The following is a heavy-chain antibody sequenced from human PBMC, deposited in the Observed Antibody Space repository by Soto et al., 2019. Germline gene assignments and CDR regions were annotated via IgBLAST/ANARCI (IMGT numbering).Heavy chain of an antibody. D-gene: IGHD3-10*01. J-gene: IGHJ6*02. CDR1: GGSISSSNR. CDR3: ARDPGWGFSGSFHYGMDV. V-gene: IGHV4-4*02. CDR2: ISHSGST. Sequence: SPTLSLTCAVSGGSISSSNRCIGVRQPPGNGLEWIGEISHSGSTNYNPSLKSRVTISVDKSKNQFSLKLSSVPAADTAVYYCARDPGWGFSGSFHYGMDVWGQGTTVT.